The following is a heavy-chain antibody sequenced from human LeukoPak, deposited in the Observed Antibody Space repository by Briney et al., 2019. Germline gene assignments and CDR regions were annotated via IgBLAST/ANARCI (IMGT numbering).Heavy chain of an antibody. CDR2: ISYDGSNK. Sequence: GRSLRLSCAASGFTFSSYGMHWVRQAPGKGLEWVAVISYDGSNKYYADSVKGRFTISRDNSKNTLYLQMNSLRAEDTAVYYCANDYGDYWGQGTLVTVSS. D-gene: IGHD4-17*01. V-gene: IGHV3-30*18. CDR1: GFTFSSYG. J-gene: IGHJ4*02. CDR3: ANDYGDY.